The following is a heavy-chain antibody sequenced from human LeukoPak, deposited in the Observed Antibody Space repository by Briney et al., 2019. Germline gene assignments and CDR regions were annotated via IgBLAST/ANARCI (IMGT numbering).Heavy chain of an antibody. CDR3: ARGRGTYYFDY. CDR2: IIPIFGTA. CDR1: GYTFTSYD. Sequence: GVSVKVSCKASGYTFTSYDINWVRQATGQGLEWMGGIIPIFGTANYAQKFQGRVTITADKSTSTAYMELSSLRSEDTAVYYCARGRGTYYFDYWGQGTLVTVSS. V-gene: IGHV1-69*06. D-gene: IGHD1-14*01. J-gene: IGHJ4*02.